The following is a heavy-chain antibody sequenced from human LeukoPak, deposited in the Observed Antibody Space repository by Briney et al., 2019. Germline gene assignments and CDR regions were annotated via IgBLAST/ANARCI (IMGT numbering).Heavy chain of an antibody. J-gene: IGHJ4*02. CDR3: ARDTYYYDSSGSWDYFDY. D-gene: IGHD3-22*01. CDR1: GGSISSYY. Sequence: SETLSLTCTVSGGSISSYYWSWIRQPPGKGLEWIGYIYYSGSTNYNPSLKSRVTISVDTSKNQFSLKLSSATAADTAVYYCARDTYYYDSSGSWDYFDYWGQGTLVTVSS. V-gene: IGHV4-59*01. CDR2: IYYSGST.